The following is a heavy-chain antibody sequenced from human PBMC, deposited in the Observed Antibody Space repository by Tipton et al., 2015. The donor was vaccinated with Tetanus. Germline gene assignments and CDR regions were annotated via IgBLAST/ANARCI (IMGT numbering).Heavy chain of an antibody. D-gene: IGHD2-2*01. CDR1: GGSISSSSYY. Sequence: LTCTVSGGSISSSSYYWGWIRQPPGKGLEWIGSIYYSGSTYYNPSLKSRVTISVDTSKNQFSLKLSSVTAADTAVYYCASTIESAAANWYFDLWGRGTLVTVSS. V-gene: IGHV4-39*01. CDR2: IYYSGST. CDR3: ASTIESAAANWYFDL. J-gene: IGHJ2*01.